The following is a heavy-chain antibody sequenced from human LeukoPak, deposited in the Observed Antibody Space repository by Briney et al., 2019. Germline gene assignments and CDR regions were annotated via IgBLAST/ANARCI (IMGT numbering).Heavy chain of an antibody. J-gene: IGHJ4*02. CDR2: ISSSGSTI. CDR3: ARRIAAAVAY. V-gene: IGHV3-48*02. Sequence: GGSLRLSCAASGFTFSSYGMNWVRQAPGRGLEWISYISSSGSTIYYADSVKGRFTISRDNAKNSLYLQMSSLRDEDTAVYYCARRIAAAVAYWGQGTLVTVSS. D-gene: IGHD6-13*01. CDR1: GFTFSSYG.